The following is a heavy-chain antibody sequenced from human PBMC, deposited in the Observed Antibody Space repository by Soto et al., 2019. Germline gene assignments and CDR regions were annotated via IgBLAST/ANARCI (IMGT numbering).Heavy chain of an antibody. Sequence: QVQLVQSGAEVKKPGASVKVSCKASGYTFTSYGISWVQQAPGQGLEWMGWISAYNGNTNYAQKFQDRVTMTTDTSTNTAYMELRSLRSDDTAVYYCARDWSSIAAAGTEGDYWGQGTLVTVSS. J-gene: IGHJ4*02. D-gene: IGHD6-13*01. CDR2: ISAYNGNT. CDR3: ARDWSSIAAAGTEGDY. CDR1: GYTFTSYG. V-gene: IGHV1-18*01.